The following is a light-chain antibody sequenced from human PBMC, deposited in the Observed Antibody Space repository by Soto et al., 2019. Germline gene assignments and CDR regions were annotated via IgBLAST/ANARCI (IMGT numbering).Light chain of an antibody. CDR2: RAS. Sequence: EIVLTQSPGTLSLSPGERATLSCRASQSVSNNYLAWYQQKPGQAPRLLITRASRRATGIPDRFSGSGSGTDFTLTISRLEPEDFAVYYCQQYGDSWTFGQGTKVEIK. J-gene: IGKJ1*01. V-gene: IGKV3-20*01. CDR3: QQYGDSWT. CDR1: QSVSNNY.